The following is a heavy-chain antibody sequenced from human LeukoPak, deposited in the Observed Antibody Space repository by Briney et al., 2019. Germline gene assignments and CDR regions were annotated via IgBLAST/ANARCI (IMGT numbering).Heavy chain of an antibody. CDR3: ARIPNQSKYSIGNY. J-gene: IGHJ4*02. Sequence: SETLSLTCTVSGVSIGSGGYYWSWIRQHPGKGLGWIGYIYYTGSTYYNPSLKSRVTISVDTSKNQFSLKLTSVTAADTAVYYCARIPNQSKYSIGNYWGQGTLVTVSS. D-gene: IGHD1-14*01. CDR1: GVSIGSGGYY. V-gene: IGHV4-31*03. CDR2: IYYTGST.